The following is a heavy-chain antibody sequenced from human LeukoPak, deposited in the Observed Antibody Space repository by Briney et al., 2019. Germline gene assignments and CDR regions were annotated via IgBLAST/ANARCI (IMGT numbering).Heavy chain of an antibody. CDR1: GFTFSTHG. Sequence: PGGSLRLSCAASGFTFSTHGMHWVRQAPGKGLEWVANIKKDGSEKYYVDSVKGRFTISRDNAKTSLYLQMNSLRAEDTAVYYCARDLSGVTGYTYGRGIDYWGQGTLVTVSS. D-gene: IGHD5-18*01. J-gene: IGHJ4*02. V-gene: IGHV3-7*01. CDR3: ARDLSGVTGYTYGRGIDY. CDR2: IKKDGSEK.